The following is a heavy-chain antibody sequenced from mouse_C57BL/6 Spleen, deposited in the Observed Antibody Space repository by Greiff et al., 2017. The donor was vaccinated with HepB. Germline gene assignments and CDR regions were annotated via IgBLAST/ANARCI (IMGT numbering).Heavy chain of an antibody. J-gene: IGHJ1*03. V-gene: IGHV1-69*01. D-gene: IGHD2-2*01. CDR1: GYTFTSYW. Sequence: QVQLQQPGAELVMPGASVKLSCKASGYTFTSYWMHWVKQRPGQGLEWIGEIDPSDSYTNYNQKFKGKSTLTVDKSSSTAYMQLSSLTSEDSAVYYCARFRGYDGYFDVWGTGTTVTVSS. CDR3: ARFRGYDGYFDV. CDR2: IDPSDSYT.